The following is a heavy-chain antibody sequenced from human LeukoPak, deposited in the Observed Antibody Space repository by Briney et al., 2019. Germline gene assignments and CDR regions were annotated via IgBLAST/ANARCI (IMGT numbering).Heavy chain of an antibody. CDR3: ARGPRVPSPTYYFEF. D-gene: IGHD2-2*01. Sequence: GGSLRLSCAASGFTFGNYAMTWVRQAPGKGVEYVTSTSGSGGSSYYAASVQGRFTISRDNSRNTLYLQMNNLRIGDTAVYYCARGPRVPSPTYYFEFWGQGVLVTVSS. CDR1: GFTFGNYA. V-gene: IGHV3-23*01. J-gene: IGHJ4*02. CDR2: TSGSGGSS.